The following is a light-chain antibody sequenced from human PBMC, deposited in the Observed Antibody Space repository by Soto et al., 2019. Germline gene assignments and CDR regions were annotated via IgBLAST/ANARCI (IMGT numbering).Light chain of an antibody. Sequence: EIVMTQSPFTFSLSPLYIATLSCMSSHILSNTYISCYQQKPGHAPSLLIYVSSTSSTCIPAIFICSGSGTXFTLTXSXLQPEDFALYYSHQDFDLPLTFGGGTKVDIK. CDR1: HILSNTY. V-gene: IGKV3D-7*01. CDR3: HQDFDLPLT. CDR2: VSS. J-gene: IGKJ4*01.